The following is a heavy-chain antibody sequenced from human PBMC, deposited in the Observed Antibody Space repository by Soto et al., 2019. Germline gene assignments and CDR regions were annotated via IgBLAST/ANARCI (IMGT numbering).Heavy chain of an antibody. Sequence: GGSLRLSCAASGFTFSSYGMHWVRQAPGKGLEWVAVISYDGSNKYYADSVKGRFTISRDNSKNTLYLQMNSLRAEDTAVYYCATRYCSSTSCYSRSPLGASLRFDYWGQGTLVTVSS. CDR1: GFTFSSYG. V-gene: IGHV3-30*03. CDR3: ATRYCSSTSCYSRSPLGASLRFDY. CDR2: ISYDGSNK. J-gene: IGHJ4*02. D-gene: IGHD2-2*01.